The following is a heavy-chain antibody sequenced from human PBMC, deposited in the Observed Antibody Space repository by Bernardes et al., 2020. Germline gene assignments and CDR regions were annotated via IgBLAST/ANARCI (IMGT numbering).Heavy chain of an antibody. D-gene: IGHD3-9*01. J-gene: IGHJ6*04. CDR3: ASSRPNFDWLLSTGVNYYYYGMDV. CDR1: GFTVSSNY. CDR2: IYSGGST. Sequence: GGSLRLSCAASGFTVSSNYMSWVRQAPGKGLEWVSVIYSGGSTYYADSVKGRFTISRDNSKNTLYLQMNSLRAEDTAVYYCASSRPNFDWLLSTGVNYYYYGMDVWGKGTTVTVSS. V-gene: IGHV3-53*01.